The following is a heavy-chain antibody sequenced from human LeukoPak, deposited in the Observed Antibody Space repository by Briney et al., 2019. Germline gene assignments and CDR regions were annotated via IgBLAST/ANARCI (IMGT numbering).Heavy chain of an antibody. CDR3: ARYNPYDSSGYSHDY. V-gene: IGHV1-18*01. CDR1: GYTFTSYG. J-gene: IGHJ4*02. CDR2: ISAYNGNT. D-gene: IGHD3-22*01. Sequence: ASVKVSCKASGYTFTSYGISWVRQAPGQGLEWMGWISAYNGNTNYAQKLQGRVTMTTDTSTSTAYMELRSLRSDDTAVYYCARYNPYDSSGYSHDYWGQGTLVTVSS.